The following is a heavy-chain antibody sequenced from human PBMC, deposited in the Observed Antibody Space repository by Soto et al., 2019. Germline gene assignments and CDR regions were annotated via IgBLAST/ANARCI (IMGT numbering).Heavy chain of an antibody. J-gene: IGHJ4*02. CDR2: INNSGAST. V-gene: IGHV3-23*01. CDR3: AKVTIFGGVDY. CDR1: GFTFSRDA. D-gene: IGHD3-3*01. Sequence: EVQLLESGGGLVQPGGSLRLSCPASGFTFSRDAMSWVRQAPGKGLEWVATINNSGASTNYADSVKGRFTISRDNSKNTRDVQMSSLMANDTAVYYCAKVTIFGGVDYWGQGTLVTVSS.